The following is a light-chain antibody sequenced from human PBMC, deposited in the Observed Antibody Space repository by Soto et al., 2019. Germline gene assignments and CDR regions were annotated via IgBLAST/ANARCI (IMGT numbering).Light chain of an antibody. Sequence: QSALTQPPSASGSPGQSVTISCTGSSNDLGGYNYVSWYQHHPGEAPKLIIYEVRERPSGVPDRFSGSKSGNTASLTVSGLQAEDEADYYCSSYGGSDNLIFGGGTKLTVL. V-gene: IGLV2-8*01. J-gene: IGLJ2*01. CDR3: SSYGGSDNLI. CDR1: SNDLGGYNY. CDR2: EVR.